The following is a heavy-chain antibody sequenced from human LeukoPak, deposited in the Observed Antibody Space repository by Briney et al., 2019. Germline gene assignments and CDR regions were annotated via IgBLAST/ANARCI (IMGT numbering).Heavy chain of an antibody. CDR1: GYTFTSYG. CDR3: ARDRYCSSTSCYRGRFDP. CDR2: ISAYNGNT. D-gene: IGHD2-2*01. J-gene: IGHJ5*02. V-gene: IGHV1-18*04. Sequence: ASVKVSCKASGYTFTSYGISWVRQAPGQGLEWMGWISAYNGNTNYAQKLQGRVTMTTDTSTSTAYMELRSLRSDDTAVYDCARDRYCSSTSCYRGRFDPWGQGTLVTVSS.